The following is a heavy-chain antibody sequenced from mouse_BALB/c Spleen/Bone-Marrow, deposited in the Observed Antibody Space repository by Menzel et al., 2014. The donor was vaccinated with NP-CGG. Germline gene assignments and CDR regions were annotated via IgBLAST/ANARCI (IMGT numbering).Heavy chain of an antibody. CDR3: TRGRRDAMDY. J-gene: IGHJ4*01. CDR2: INPNNGGT. V-gene: IGHV1S16*01. Sequence: LQESGAELVKPGASVKLSCKASGYTFTSYYMYWVRQRPGQGLEWIGEINPNNGGTNFNEKFKSKATLTVDKSSSTAYMQLSSLTSEDSAVYYCTRGRRDAMDYWGQGTSVTVSS. CDR1: GYTFTSYY.